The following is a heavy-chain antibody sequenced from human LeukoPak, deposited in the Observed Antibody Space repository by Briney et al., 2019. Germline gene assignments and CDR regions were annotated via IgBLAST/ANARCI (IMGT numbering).Heavy chain of an antibody. CDR3: AKAHSSGYYYFDY. Sequence: PGGSLRLSCAASGFTFSSYAMGWVRQAPGKGLEWVSAISGSGGSTYYADSVKGRFTISRDNSKNTLYLQMNSLRAEDTAVYYCAKAHSSGYYYFDYWGQGTLVTVSS. D-gene: IGHD3-22*01. J-gene: IGHJ4*02. CDR1: GFTFSSYA. CDR2: ISGSGGST. V-gene: IGHV3-23*01.